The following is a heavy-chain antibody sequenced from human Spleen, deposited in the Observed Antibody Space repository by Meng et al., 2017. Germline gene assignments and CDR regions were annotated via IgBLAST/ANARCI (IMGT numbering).Heavy chain of an antibody. V-gene: IGHV3-74*01. CDR1: GFSFTSYW. Sequence: GGSLRLSCVASGFSFTSYWMHWVRQAPGEGLVWVSRINIDGETTNYADSVKGRFTISRDTSKNTLYLQMNSLRAEDTAVYYCARRDYWGQGTLVTVSS. J-gene: IGHJ4*02. CDR2: INIDGETT. CDR3: ARRDY.